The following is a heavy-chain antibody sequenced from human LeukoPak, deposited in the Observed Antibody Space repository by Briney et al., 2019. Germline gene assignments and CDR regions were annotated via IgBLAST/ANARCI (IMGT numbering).Heavy chain of an antibody. J-gene: IGHJ4*02. Sequence: GGSLRLSCAASGFTFSSYWMHWVRQAPGKGLVWVSRINSDGSSTNYADSVKGRFTFSRDNAKNKLFLQMNSLRAEDTAVYYCARGGIRFIDYWGQGTLVTVSS. D-gene: IGHD3-10*01. CDR3: ARGGIRFIDY. CDR1: GFTFSSYW. CDR2: INSDGSST. V-gene: IGHV3-74*01.